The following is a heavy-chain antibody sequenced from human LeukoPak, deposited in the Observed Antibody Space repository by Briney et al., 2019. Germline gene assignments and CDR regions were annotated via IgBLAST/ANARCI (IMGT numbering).Heavy chain of an antibody. J-gene: IGHJ4*02. CDR1: GGSISSGSYY. Sequence: PSQTLSLTCTVSGGSISSGSYYWSWIRQPAGKGLEWIGRIYTSGSTNYNPSLKSRVTMSVDTSKNQFSLKLSSVTAADTAVYYCAIESDFWSGAYFDYWGQGTLVTVSS. CDR2: IYTSGST. V-gene: IGHV4-61*02. CDR3: AIESDFWSGAYFDY. D-gene: IGHD3-3*01.